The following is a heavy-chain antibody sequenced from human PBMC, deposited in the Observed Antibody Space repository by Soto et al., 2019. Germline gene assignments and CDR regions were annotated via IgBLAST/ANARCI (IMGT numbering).Heavy chain of an antibody. J-gene: IGHJ3*01. CDR3: ARDDSEGLRIRGFDL. CDR2: INSDGSSI. Sequence: EVQLVESGGALVQPGGSLRLSCAASGFRFSSYWMHWVRQGPGKGPVWVSRINSDGSSINYAASVKGRFTISRDNAKNTLYLQMNSLRVEDTAVYYCARDDSEGLRIRGFDLWGQGTMVTVSS. D-gene: IGHD3-10*01. CDR1: GFRFSSYW. V-gene: IGHV3-74*01.